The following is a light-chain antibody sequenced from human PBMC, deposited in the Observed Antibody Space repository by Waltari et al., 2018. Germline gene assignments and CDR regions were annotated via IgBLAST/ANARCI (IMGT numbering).Light chain of an antibody. CDR1: QSLVYSDGNTY. Sequence: DVVMTQSPLSLPVTLGQPASISCRSSQSLVYSDGNTYLNWFQQRPGQSHRRLIYKVSNLYSGVPDRFSGSGSCIVFTLIISRVVADDVGVYYCMQCTHLFLLTFCLGTKLEIK. V-gene: IGKV2-30*01. J-gene: IGKJ2*01. CDR3: MQCTHLFLLT. CDR2: KVS.